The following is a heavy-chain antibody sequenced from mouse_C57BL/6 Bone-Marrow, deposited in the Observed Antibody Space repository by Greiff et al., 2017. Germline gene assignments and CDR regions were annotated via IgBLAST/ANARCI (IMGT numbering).Heavy chain of an antibody. Sequence: EVQLQQSGGGLVQPKGSLKLSCAASGFCFNTYAMNWVRQAPGKGLEWVARIRSKSNNYATYYADSVKDRFTISRDDSESMLYLQMNNLKTEDTAMYYCKLLSCAMDYWGQGTSVTVSS. CDR3: KLLSCAMDY. CDR1: GFCFNTYA. CDR2: IRSKSNNYAT. J-gene: IGHJ4*01. D-gene: IGHD1-1*01. V-gene: IGHV10-1*01.